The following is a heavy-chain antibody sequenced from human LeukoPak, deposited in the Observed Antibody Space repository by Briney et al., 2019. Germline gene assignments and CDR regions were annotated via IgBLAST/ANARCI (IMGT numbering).Heavy chain of an antibody. V-gene: IGHV4-34*01. CDR2: INHSGST. CDR1: GGSFSGYY. J-gene: IGHJ5*02. Sequence: SETLSLTCAVYGGSFSGYYWSWIRQPPGKGLEWIGEINHSGSTNYNPSLKSRVTISVDTSKNQFSLKLSSVTAADTAVYYCARQGLLWFGEPSVGFDPWGQGTLVTVSS. D-gene: IGHD3-10*01. CDR3: ARQGLLWFGEPSVGFDP.